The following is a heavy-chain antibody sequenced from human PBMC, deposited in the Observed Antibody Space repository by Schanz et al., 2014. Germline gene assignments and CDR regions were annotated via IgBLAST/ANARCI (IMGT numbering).Heavy chain of an antibody. D-gene: IGHD3-16*01. Sequence: QVQLVQSGAEVKKPGSSVKVSCKASGGTFSSFGINWVRQAPGQGLEWMGRIIPSLGLAKYEQKFQDKVTITADTSTTTAYMELSGLRSEDTAVYYCARGSPENMIQGELDYWGQGTLVTVSS. CDR3: ARGSPENMIQGELDY. V-gene: IGHV1-69*04. J-gene: IGHJ4*02. CDR1: GGTFSSFG. CDR2: IIPSLGLA.